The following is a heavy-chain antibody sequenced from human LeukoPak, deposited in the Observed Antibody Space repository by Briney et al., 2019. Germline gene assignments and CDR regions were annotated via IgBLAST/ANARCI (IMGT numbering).Heavy chain of an antibody. CDR1: GYTFTSYG. V-gene: IGHV1-18*01. J-gene: IGHJ6*03. CDR3: ARDRGYSSSWTPLPRLGYYMDV. CDR2: ISAYNGNT. Sequence: ASVKVSCKASGYTFTSYGISWVRQAPGQGLEWMGWISAYNGNTNYAQKLQGRVTMTTDTSTSTAYMELRSLRSDDTAVYYCARDRGYSSSWTPLPRLGYYMDVWGKGTTVTVSS. D-gene: IGHD6-13*01.